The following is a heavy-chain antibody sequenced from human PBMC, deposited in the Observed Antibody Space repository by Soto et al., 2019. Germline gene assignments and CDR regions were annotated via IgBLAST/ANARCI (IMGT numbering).Heavy chain of an antibody. V-gene: IGHV4-4*07. CDR2: IYTSGST. CDR3: ARGITMIVPDAFDI. Sequence: QVQLQESGPGLVKPSETLSLTCTVSGGSISSYYWSWIRQPAGKGLEWIGRIYTSGSTNYNPSLQSRVTMSVDTSKNQFSLKLSSVTAADTAVYYCARGITMIVPDAFDIWGQGTMVTVSS. J-gene: IGHJ3*02. CDR1: GGSISSYY. D-gene: IGHD3-22*01.